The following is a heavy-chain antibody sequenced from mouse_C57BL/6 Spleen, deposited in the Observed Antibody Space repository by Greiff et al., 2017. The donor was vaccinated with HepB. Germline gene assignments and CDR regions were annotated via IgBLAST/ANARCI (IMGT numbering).Heavy chain of an antibody. CDR2: IDPETGGT. V-gene: IGHV1-15*01. CDR3: TRDYGSSYWFAY. J-gene: IGHJ3*01. Sequence: QVQLQQSGAELVRPGASVTLSCTASGYTFTDYEMPWVKQTPVHGLEWIGAIDPETGGTAYNQKFKGKAILTADKSASTAYMELRSLTSEDSAVYYCTRDYGSSYWFAYWGQGTLVTVSA. D-gene: IGHD1-1*01. CDR1: GYTFTDYE.